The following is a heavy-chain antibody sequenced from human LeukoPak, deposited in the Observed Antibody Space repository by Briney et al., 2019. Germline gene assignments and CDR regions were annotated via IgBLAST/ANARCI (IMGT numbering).Heavy chain of an antibody. Sequence: SQTLSLTCTVSGGSISSGSYYWSWIRQPAGKGLEWIGRIYTSGSTNYNPSLKSRVTISVDTSKNQFSLKLSSVTAADTAVYYCASYLRLQLEVGYFDYWGQGIMVTVSS. D-gene: IGHD5-24*01. CDR1: GGSISSGSYY. J-gene: IGHJ4*02. V-gene: IGHV4-61*02. CDR3: ASYLRLQLEVGYFDY. CDR2: IYTSGST.